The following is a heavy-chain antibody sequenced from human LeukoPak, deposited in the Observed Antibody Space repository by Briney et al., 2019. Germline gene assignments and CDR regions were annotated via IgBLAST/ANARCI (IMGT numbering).Heavy chain of an antibody. V-gene: IGHV1-8*01. CDR1: GYTFTSYD. D-gene: IGHD3-10*01. Sequence: ASVKFPCKASGYTFTSYDINGVRQGTGQGLEWMGWMNSNSGNTGYAKKFQGRVTMTRNTSLSTAYMELSSLRSEDTAVYYCARGVFGSGSYEVDYWGQGTLVTVSS. J-gene: IGHJ4*02. CDR2: MNSNSGNT. CDR3: ARGVFGSGSYEVDY.